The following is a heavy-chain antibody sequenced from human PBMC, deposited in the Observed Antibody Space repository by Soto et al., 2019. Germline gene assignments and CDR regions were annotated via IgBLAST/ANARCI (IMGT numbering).Heavy chain of an antibody. D-gene: IGHD3-3*01. CDR2: IYYSGST. CDR1: GGSISSGDYY. Sequence: PSETLSLTCTVSGGSISSGDYYWSWIRQPPGKGLEWIGYIYYSGSTYYNPSLKSRVTISVDTSKNQFSLKLSSVTAADTAVYYCARGTGYYDFWSGGYYFDYWGQGTLVTVSS. V-gene: IGHV4-30-4*01. J-gene: IGHJ4*02. CDR3: ARGTGYYDFWSGGYYFDY.